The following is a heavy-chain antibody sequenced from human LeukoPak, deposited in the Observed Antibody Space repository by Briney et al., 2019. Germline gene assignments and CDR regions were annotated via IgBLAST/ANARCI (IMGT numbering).Heavy chain of an antibody. V-gene: IGHV3-53*01. CDR1: GFTVSSNY. J-gene: IGHJ4*02. CDR3: AKPAKTDYADY. CDR2: IYSGGST. Sequence: PAGGSLRLSCAASGFTVSSNYMSWVRQAPGKGLEWVSVIYSGGSTYYADSVKGRFTISRDNSKNTLYLQMNSLRAEDTAVYYCAKPAKTDYADYWGQGTLVTVSS. D-gene: IGHD1-14*01.